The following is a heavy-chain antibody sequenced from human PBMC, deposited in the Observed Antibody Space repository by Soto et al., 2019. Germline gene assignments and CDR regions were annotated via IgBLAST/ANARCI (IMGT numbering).Heavy chain of an antibody. CDR1: GGTFSSYA. J-gene: IGHJ4*02. V-gene: IGHV1-69*01. CDR3: ARDRVGATKGPFDY. D-gene: IGHD1-26*01. CDR2: IIPIFGTA. Sequence: QVQLVQSGAEVKKPGSSVKVSCKASGGTFSSYAMSWVRQAPGQGLEWMGGIIPIFGTANYAQKFQGRVTITADESTSTAYMELSSLRSEDTAVYYCARDRVGATKGPFDYWGQGTLVTVSS.